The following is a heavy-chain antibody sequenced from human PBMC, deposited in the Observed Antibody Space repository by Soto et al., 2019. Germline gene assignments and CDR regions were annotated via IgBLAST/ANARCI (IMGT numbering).Heavy chain of an antibody. Sequence: GGSLRLSCAASGFTFSSYGMHWVRQAPGKGLEWVAVIWYDGSNKYYADSVKGRFTISRDNSKNTLYLQMNSLRAEDTAVYYCARDWSGYYGGGFDYWGQGTLVTVSS. CDR3: ARDWSGYYGGGFDY. D-gene: IGHD3-3*01. CDR2: IWYDGSNK. J-gene: IGHJ4*02. V-gene: IGHV3-33*01. CDR1: GFTFSSYG.